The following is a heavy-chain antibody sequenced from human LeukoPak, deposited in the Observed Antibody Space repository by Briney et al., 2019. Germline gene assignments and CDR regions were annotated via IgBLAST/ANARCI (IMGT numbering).Heavy chain of an antibody. D-gene: IGHD2-21*02. Sequence: SETLSLTCTVSGYSISSGTYYWGWIRQPPGKWLEWIGSIYYTGSTYYHPSLMIRVTISVHTSESQFSLKLNSVTAADTAVYYCARHELVSASWFDPWGQGTLVTVSS. CDR1: GYSISSGTYY. CDR3: ARHELVSASWFDP. CDR2: IYYTGST. V-gene: IGHV4-39*01. J-gene: IGHJ5*02.